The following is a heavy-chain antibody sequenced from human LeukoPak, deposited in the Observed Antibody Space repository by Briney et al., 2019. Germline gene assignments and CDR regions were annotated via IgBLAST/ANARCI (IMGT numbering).Heavy chain of an antibody. V-gene: IGHV4-39*07. Sequence: SETLSLTCTVSGGSISSSSYYWGWIRQPPGKGLEWIGSIYYSGSTYYNPSLKSRVTISVDTSKNQFSLKLSSVTAADTAVYYCASRSPWIQLWITRDYWGQGTLVTVSS. CDR1: GGSISSSSYY. CDR3: ASRSPWIQLWITRDY. CDR2: IYYSGST. D-gene: IGHD5-18*01. J-gene: IGHJ4*02.